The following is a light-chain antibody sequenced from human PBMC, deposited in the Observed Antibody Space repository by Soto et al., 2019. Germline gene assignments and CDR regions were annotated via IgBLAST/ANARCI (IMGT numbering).Light chain of an antibody. CDR1: SSDIGGYNA. V-gene: IGLV2-14*01. CDR3: TSYTTSSTLV. J-gene: IGLJ7*01. Sequence: QSVLTQPASVSGSPGQTITISCTGTSSDIGGYNAVSWYQHHPGKAPKLIIYEVTNRPSGVSNRFSASKSANTASLTISGLQAEDEADYYCTSYTTSSTLVFGGGTQLTVL. CDR2: EVT.